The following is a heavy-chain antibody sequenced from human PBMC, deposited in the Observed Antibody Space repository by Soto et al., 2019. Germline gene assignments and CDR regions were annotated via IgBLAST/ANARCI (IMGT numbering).Heavy chain of an antibody. CDR1: GGSISSYY. CDR2: IYYSGST. Sequence: SETLSLTSTVSGGSISSYYWSWIRQPPGKGLEWIGYIYYSGSTNYNPSLKSRVTISVDTSKNQFSLKLSSVTAADTAVYYCARLSMVRGVFSSVPNWFDPWGQGTLVTVS. CDR3: ARLSMVRGVFSSVPNWFDP. D-gene: IGHD3-10*01. J-gene: IGHJ5*02. V-gene: IGHV4-59*08.